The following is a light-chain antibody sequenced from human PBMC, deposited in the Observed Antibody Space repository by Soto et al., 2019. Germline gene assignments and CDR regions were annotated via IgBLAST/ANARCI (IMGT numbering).Light chain of an antibody. V-gene: IGKV3-15*01. J-gene: IGKJ1*01. CDR1: QSISGT. CDR3: QQYDNWPWT. CDR2: GAS. Sequence: EIVMTQSPASLSVSPGGRATRCCRASQSISGTLAWYQQKPGQAPRLLIYGASTRAAGFPARFSGSGSGTDFTLTISSLQSEDFAVYYCQQYDNWPWTFGQGTKVDIK.